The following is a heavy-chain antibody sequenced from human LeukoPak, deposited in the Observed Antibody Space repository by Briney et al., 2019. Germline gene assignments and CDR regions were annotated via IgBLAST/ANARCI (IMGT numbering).Heavy chain of an antibody. CDR2: IYTSGST. Sequence: SETLSLTCTVSGGSISSYYWSWIRQPAGKGLEWIGRIYTSGSTNYNPSLKSRVTMSVDTSKNQFSLKLSSVTAADTAVYYCARGGDTPPFRGDAFDIWGQGTMVTVSS. V-gene: IGHV4-4*07. D-gene: IGHD2-15*01. CDR1: GGSISSYY. CDR3: ARGGDTPPFRGDAFDI. J-gene: IGHJ3*02.